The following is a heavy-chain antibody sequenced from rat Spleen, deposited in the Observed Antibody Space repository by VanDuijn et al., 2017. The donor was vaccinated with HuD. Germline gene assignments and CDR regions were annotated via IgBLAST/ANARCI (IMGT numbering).Heavy chain of an antibody. CDR1: GFTFSDYD. J-gene: IGHJ1*01. D-gene: IGHD1-9*01. Sequence: EVQLVESGGGLVQPGRSMKLSCAASGFTFSDYDMSWVRQAPRKSLEWVATINYDGSSIYYRDTVKGRFTISRDNAKSTLYLQMDSLRSEDTATYYCARPVGYNGYWYFDFWGPGTMVTVSS. CDR2: INYDGSSI. V-gene: IGHV5-7*01. CDR3: ARPVGYNGYWYFDF.